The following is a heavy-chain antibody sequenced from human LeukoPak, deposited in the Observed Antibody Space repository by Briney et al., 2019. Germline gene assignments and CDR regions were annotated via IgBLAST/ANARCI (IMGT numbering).Heavy chain of an antibody. D-gene: IGHD3/OR15-3a*01. V-gene: IGHV1-18*04. CDR2: ISAYNGNT. CDR3: ARWAVGGAYYDFWTTKDSFDY. Sequence: ASVKVSCKASGYTFTGYYMHWVRQAPGQGLEWMGWISAYNGNTNYAQKLQGRVTMTTDTSTSTAYMELRGLRSDDTAVYYCARWAVGGAYYDFWTTKDSFDYWGQGTLVTVSS. J-gene: IGHJ4*02. CDR1: GYTFTGYY.